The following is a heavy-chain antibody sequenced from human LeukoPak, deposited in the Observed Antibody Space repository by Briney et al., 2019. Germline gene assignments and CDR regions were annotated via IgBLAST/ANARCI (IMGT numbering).Heavy chain of an antibody. CDR3: AVDRPPITMARGVIID. V-gene: IGHV1-58*01. D-gene: IGHD3-10*01. Sequence: GTSVKVSCKASGFTFTSSAVQWVRQARGQRLEWIGWIVVGSGNTNYAQKFQERVTITRDMSTSTAYMELSSLRSEDTAVYYCAVDRPPITMARGVIIDWGQGTLVTVSS. CDR2: IVVGSGNT. J-gene: IGHJ4*02. CDR1: GFTFTSSA.